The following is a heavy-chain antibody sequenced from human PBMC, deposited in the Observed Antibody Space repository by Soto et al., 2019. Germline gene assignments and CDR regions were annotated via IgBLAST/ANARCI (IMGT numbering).Heavy chain of an antibody. CDR1: GYSFTSYW. CDR2: IDPSDSYT. CDR3: ARHESGSDAFDI. J-gene: IGHJ3*02. Sequence: GESLKISCKGSGYSFTSYWISWVRQMPGKGLEWMGRIDPSDSYTNHSPSFQGHVTISADKSISTAYLQWSSLKASDTAMYYCARHESGSDAFDIWGQGTMVTVSS. D-gene: IGHD6-25*01. V-gene: IGHV5-10-1*01.